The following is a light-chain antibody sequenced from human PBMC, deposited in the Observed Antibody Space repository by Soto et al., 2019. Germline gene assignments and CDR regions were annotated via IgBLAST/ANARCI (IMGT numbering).Light chain of an antibody. CDR3: CSYARSYTWV. CDR1: SSDVGNYNY. CDR2: DVN. Sequence: QSALTQPRSVSGSPGQSVTISRTGTSSDVGNYNYVSWYQQHPGKAPKVMIYDVNKWPSGVPDRFSGSKSGNTASLTISGLQAEDEADYYSCSYARSYTWVFGGGTKLTVL. J-gene: IGLJ3*02. V-gene: IGLV2-11*01.